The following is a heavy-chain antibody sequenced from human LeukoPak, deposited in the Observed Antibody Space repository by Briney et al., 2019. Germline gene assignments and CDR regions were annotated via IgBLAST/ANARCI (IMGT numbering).Heavy chain of an antibody. CDR3: ARSSCSSTSCLYYFDS. V-gene: IGHV4-34*01. CDR1: GGSFSGYY. Sequence: SETLSLTCAVYGGSFSGYYWSWIRQPPGKGLEWIGEINHSGSTNYNPSLKSRVTISVDTSKNQFSLKVSSVTAADTAVYYCARSSCSSTSCLYYFDSWGQGTLVTVPS. D-gene: IGHD2-2*01. CDR2: INHSGST. J-gene: IGHJ4*02.